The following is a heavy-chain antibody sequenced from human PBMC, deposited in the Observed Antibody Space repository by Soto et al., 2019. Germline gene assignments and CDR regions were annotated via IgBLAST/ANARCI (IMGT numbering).Heavy chain of an antibody. V-gene: IGHV1-24*01. CDR1: GYILRDLS. CDR3: AKVVCGNYNDYFDK. CDR2: YDPEEHKI. J-gene: IGHJ4*02. D-gene: IGHD1-26*01. Sequence: RASVKVSCKVSGYILRDLSMHWVRQAPGKGLEWMGGYDPEEHKIVYAQKFQGRVTMTEDTSTDTAYMELSSLRSDDTAVYYCAKVVCGNYNDYFDKWSQGTLVTVSS.